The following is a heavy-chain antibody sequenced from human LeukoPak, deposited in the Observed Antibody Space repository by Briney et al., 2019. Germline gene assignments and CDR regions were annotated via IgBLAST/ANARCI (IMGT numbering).Heavy chain of an antibody. CDR1: GGSISSGSYY. V-gene: IGHV4-61*02. Sequence: SETLSLTCTVSGGSISSGSYYWRWIRQPAGKGLEWIGRIYTSGSTNYNPSLKSRVTISVDTSKNQFSLKLSSVTAADTAVCYCARDGPGAFDIWGQGTVVTVSS. CDR3: ARDGPGAFDI. J-gene: IGHJ3*02. CDR2: IYTSGST.